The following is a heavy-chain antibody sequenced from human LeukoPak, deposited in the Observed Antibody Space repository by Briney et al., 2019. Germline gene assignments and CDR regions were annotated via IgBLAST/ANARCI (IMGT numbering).Heavy chain of an antibody. J-gene: IGHJ3*02. CDR1: GFTFSSYA. Sequence: PGGSLRLSCAASGFTFSSYAMSWVRQAPGKGLEWVSAISGSGGSTYYADSVKGRFTISRDNPKNTLYLQMNSLRAEDTAVYYCAKGLSGGKRAVGAFDIWGQGTMVTVSS. CDR3: AKGLSGGKRAVGAFDI. CDR2: ISGSGGST. V-gene: IGHV3-23*01. D-gene: IGHD2-15*01.